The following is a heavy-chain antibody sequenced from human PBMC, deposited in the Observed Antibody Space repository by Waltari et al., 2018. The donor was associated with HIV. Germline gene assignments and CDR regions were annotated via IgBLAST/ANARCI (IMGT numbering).Heavy chain of an antibody. V-gene: IGHV3-66*02. J-gene: IGHJ4*02. D-gene: IGHD1-1*01. CDR2: IYSGGST. CDR3: ARDRNGLSRYDFDY. Sequence: EVQLVESGGGLVQPGGSLRLSCAASGFTVSSNYLSWVRKAPGKGLEWVSVIYSGGSTYYADSVKGRFTISRDNSKNTLYLQMNSLRAEDTAVYYCARDRNGLSRYDFDYWGQGTLVTVSS. CDR1: GFTVSSNY.